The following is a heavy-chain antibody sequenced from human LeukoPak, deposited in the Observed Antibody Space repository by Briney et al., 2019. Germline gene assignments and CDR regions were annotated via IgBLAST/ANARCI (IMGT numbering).Heavy chain of an antibody. CDR2: IKSKTDGGTT. CDR3: TTRGSDSGCPFF. CDR1: GFTFSNYA. J-gene: IGHJ4*02. V-gene: IGHV3-15*01. Sequence: KPGGSLRLSCAGSGFTFSNYAMSWVRQAPGKGLEWVGRIKSKTDGGTTDYAAPVKGRFAISRDDSKNTLYLEMNSLKTEDTAVYYCTTRGSDSGCPFFWGQGTLVTVSS. D-gene: IGHD3-10*01.